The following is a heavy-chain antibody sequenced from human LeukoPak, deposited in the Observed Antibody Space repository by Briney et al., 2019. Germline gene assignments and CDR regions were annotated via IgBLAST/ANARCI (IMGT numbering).Heavy chain of an antibody. D-gene: IGHD2-2*01. CDR2: ISGSGGST. V-gene: IGHV3-23*01. CDR1: GFTFSSYA. Sequence: GGSLRLSCAASGFTFSSYAMSWVRQAPGKGLEWVSAISGSGGSTYYADSVKGRFTISRDNSKNTLYLQMNSLRAEDTAVYYCAKGNTPYCSSTSCTFDYWGQGTLVTVSS. CDR3: AKGNTPYCSSTSCTFDY. J-gene: IGHJ4*02.